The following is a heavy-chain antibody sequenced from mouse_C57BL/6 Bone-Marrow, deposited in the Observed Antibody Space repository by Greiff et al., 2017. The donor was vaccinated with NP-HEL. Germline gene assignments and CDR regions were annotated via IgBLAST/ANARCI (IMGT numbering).Heavy chain of an antibody. CDR2: FYSGSGSI. CDR3: ARHGDYFGSSYGYFDV. J-gene: IGHJ1*03. CDR1: GYTFTEYT. D-gene: IGHD1-1*01. V-gene: IGHV1-62-2*01. Sequence: QVQLQQSGAELVKPGASVKLSCKASGYTFTEYTIHWVKQRSGQGLEWIGWFYSGSGSIKYNEKFKDKATLTADKSSSTVYMDLSRLTSENSAVYFFARHGDYFGSSYGYFDVWGTGTTVTVSS.